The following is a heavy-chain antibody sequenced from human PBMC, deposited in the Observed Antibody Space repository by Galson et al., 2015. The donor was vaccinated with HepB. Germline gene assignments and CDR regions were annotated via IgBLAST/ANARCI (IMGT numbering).Heavy chain of an antibody. CDR1: GYTFTSYG. Sequence: SVKVSCKASGYTFTSYGISWVRQAPGQGLEWMGWISAYNGNTNYAQKLQGRVTMTTDTSTSTAYMELRSLRSDDTAVYYCARDPWQWLDQPVNWFDPWGQGTLVTVSS. D-gene: IGHD6-19*01. J-gene: IGHJ5*02. CDR2: ISAYNGNT. V-gene: IGHV1-18*01. CDR3: ARDPWQWLDQPVNWFDP.